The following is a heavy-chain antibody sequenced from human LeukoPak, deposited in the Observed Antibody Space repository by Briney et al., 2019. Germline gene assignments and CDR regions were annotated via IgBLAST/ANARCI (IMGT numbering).Heavy chain of an antibody. CDR3: ARDLTSSGSHNAFYI. D-gene: IGHD1-26*01. CDR1: GFTFSSYS. CDR2: ISSSSSYI. Sequence: PGGSLRLSCAASGFTFSSYSMNWVRQAPGKGLEWVSSISSSSSYIYYADSVKGRFTISRDNAKNSLYLQMNSLRAEDTAVYYCARDLTSSGSHNAFYIWGQGTMVTVSS. J-gene: IGHJ3*02. V-gene: IGHV3-21*01.